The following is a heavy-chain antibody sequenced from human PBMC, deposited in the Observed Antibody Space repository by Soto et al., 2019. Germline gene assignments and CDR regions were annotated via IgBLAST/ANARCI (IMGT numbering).Heavy chain of an antibody. CDR2: IYYSGST. CDR1: GGSISSSSYY. Sequence: SETLSLTCTVSGGSISSSSYYWGWIRQPPGKGLEWIGSIYYSGSTYYNPSLKSRVTISVDTSKNQFSLKLSSVTAADTAVYYCARQGYSSGYYWYFDLWGRGTLVTVSS. D-gene: IGHD3-22*01. J-gene: IGHJ2*01. V-gene: IGHV4-39*01. CDR3: ARQGYSSGYYWYFDL.